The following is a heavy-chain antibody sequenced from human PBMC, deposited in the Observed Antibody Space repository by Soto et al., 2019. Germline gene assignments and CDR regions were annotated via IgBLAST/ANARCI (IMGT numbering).Heavy chain of an antibody. CDR2: VSYSGKT. V-gene: IGHV4-59*07. CDR1: GGSITPYY. CDR3: ARQQYTVVTAFDV. J-gene: IGHJ3*01. D-gene: IGHD2-15*01. Sequence: QVQLHEAGPGLVKTSDTLSLTCTVSGGSITPYYWSWIRQPPGEGLEWIGYVSYSGKTGYNPSLKSRVSMSIDTSKNEFSLKLTSLTSADAATYYCARQQYTVVTAFDVWGQWTTVAVSS.